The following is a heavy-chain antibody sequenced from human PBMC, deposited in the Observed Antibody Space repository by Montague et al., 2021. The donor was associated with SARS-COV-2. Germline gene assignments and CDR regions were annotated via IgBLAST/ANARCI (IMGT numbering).Heavy chain of an antibody. CDR3: ARVTTKRTRYGSGSYRGFDAFDI. CDR2: IYSSGST. CDR1: GGSINTYY. V-gene: IGHV4-59*08. D-gene: IGHD3-10*01. J-gene: IGHJ3*02. Sequence: SETLSLTCTVSGGSINTYYWSWIRQPPGKGLEWIGYIYSSGSTNYNPSLKSRVTISVDTSKNQFSLKLSSVTAADTAVYYCARVTTKRTRYGSGSYRGFDAFDIWGQGTMVTVSS.